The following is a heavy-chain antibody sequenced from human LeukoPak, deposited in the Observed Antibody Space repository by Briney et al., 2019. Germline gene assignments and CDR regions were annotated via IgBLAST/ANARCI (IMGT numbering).Heavy chain of an antibody. V-gene: IGHV3-11*01. CDR1: GFTFSDYY. CDR2: ISSSGSTI. Sequence: GGSLRLSCAASGFTFSDYYMSWIRQAPGKGLEWVSYISSSGSTIYYADSVKGRFTISRDNAKNSLYLQMNSLRAEDTAVYYCARFIRVVVAAVDYWGQGTLVTVSS. CDR3: ARFIRVVVAAVDY. J-gene: IGHJ4*02. D-gene: IGHD2-15*01.